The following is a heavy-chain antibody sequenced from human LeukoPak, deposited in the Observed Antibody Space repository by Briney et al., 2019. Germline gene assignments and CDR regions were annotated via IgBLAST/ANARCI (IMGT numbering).Heavy chain of an antibody. J-gene: IGHJ4*02. CDR3: ARAPTYPTLDY. CDR2: IYSTGST. Sequence: SETLSLTCTVSGASIYSGSYFWSWIRQPAGKGLEWIGRIYSTGSTNYNPSLKSRVTISVDTSEKNFSLHLTSVTAADSAVYYCARAPTYPTLDYWGQGIVVTVSS. V-gene: IGHV4-61*02. CDR1: GASIYSGSYF.